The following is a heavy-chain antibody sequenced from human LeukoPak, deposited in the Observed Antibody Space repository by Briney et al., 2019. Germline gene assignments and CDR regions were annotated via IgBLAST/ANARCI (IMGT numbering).Heavy chain of an antibody. CDR3: MSDLDN. CDR1: GFTFSNAW. Sequence: GGSLRLSCATSGFTFSNAWMTWVRQAQGKGLEWVGRIKTKGEGWTVDYAAPVKGIFTISRDDSKNTLYLQMNSLKTEDTAIYYCMSDLDNWGQGTLVTVSS. CDR2: IKTKGEGWTV. V-gene: IGHV3-15*01. J-gene: IGHJ4*02.